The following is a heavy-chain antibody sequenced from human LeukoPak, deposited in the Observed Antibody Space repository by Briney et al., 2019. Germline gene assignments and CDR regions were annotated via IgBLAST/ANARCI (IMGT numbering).Heavy chain of an antibody. V-gene: IGHV3-9*01. CDR1: GFTFDDYA. J-gene: IGHJ4*02. CDR3: AKAKVALGY. Sequence: GGSLRLSCAASGFTFDDYAMHWVRQAPGKGLEWVSGISWNSGSIGYADSVKGRFTISRDNAKNSLYLQMNSLRAEDTALYYCAKAKVALGYWGQGTLVTVSS. D-gene: IGHD2-15*01. CDR2: ISWNSGSI.